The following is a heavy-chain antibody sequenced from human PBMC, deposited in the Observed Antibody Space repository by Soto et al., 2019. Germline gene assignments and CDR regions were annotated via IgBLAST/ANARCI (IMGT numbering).Heavy chain of an antibody. Sequence: QVLLVDSGGGVVQPGRSLRLSCAASGFTFSSYAMNWVRQAPGKGLEWVALISHDGINKYYADSVRGRFTISSDSSTNTLYLRMIRRRAAYTAVYYCGRFTTTRCHLGSDYWGQGNLGTVSS. CDR3: GRFTTTRCHLGSDY. V-gene: IGHV3-30-3*01. CDR1: GFTFSSYA. D-gene: IGHD2-2*01. J-gene: IGHJ4*02. CDR2: ISHDGINK.